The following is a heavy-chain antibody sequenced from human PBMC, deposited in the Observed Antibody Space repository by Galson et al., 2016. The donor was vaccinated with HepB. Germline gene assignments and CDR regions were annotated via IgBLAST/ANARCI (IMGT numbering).Heavy chain of an antibody. CDR2: MNPNSGNT. CDR3: ARAIRYELLTEY. Sequence: SVKVSCKASGYSFSDYDFAWVRQVPGQGLEWMGWMNPNSGNTGYAQRLRGRIAMTRDASTNTAYMELSSLRSEDTAVYYCARAIRYELLTEYWGRGTLVTVS. CDR1: GYSFSDYD. V-gene: IGHV1-8*01. D-gene: IGHD3-9*01. J-gene: IGHJ4*02.